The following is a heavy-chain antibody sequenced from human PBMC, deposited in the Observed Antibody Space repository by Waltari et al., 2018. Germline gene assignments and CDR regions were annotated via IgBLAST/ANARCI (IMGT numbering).Heavy chain of an antibody. CDR3: AGSYPPRGFDY. D-gene: IGHD3-10*01. CDR2: IYYTGST. CDR1: SDSISSYY. V-gene: IGHV4-59*01. J-gene: IGHJ4*02. Sequence: QVQLQESGPGLVQPSETLSLSCTVSSDSISSYYWSWLRQAPGKGLEWIGDIYYTGSTDYNPSLSNRVTISIDTSKNRFSLKLRSVTAADTAVFYCAGSYPPRGFDYWGQGTLVTVSS.